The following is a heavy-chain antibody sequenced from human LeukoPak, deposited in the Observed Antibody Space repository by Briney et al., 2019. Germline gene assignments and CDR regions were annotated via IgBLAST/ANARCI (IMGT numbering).Heavy chain of an antibody. Sequence: SQTLSLTCAISGDSVSSNSATWNWIRQSPSRGLEWLGRTYYRSKWFNEYAVSVKSRMTMNADTSKNQFSLHLKSVTPEDTAMYYCASGHHFDYWGQGTLDTVSS. V-gene: IGHV6-1*01. CDR2: TYYRSKWFN. J-gene: IGHJ4*02. CDR3: ASGHHFDY. CDR1: GDSVSSNSAT.